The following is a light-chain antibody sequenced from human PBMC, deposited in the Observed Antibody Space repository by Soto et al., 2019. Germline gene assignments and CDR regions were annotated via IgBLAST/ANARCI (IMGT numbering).Light chain of an antibody. CDR2: GAS. CDR1: QSVSSN. J-gene: IGKJ5*01. Sequence: EIVMSQSPATLSVTPGERATLSCRASQSVSSNLAWYQQKPGQAPRLLIYGASSRATGIPDRFSGSGSGTDFTLTISRLEPEDFAVYYCQQYGSSLPITFAQGTRLEIK. CDR3: QQYGSSLPIT. V-gene: IGKV3-20*01.